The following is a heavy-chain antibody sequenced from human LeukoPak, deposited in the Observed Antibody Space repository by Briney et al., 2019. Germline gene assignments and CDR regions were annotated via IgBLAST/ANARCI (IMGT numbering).Heavy chain of an antibody. CDR3: AAPLWFREGYYMDV. D-gene: IGHD3-10*01. Sequence: PSETLSLTCTVSGGSISSGGYYWSWIRQHPGKGLEWIGYIYYSGSTYHNPSLKSRVTISVDTSKNQFSLKLSSVTAADTAVYYCAAPLWFREGYYMDVWGKGTTVTVSS. V-gene: IGHV4-31*03. CDR2: IYYSGST. CDR1: GGSISSGGYY. J-gene: IGHJ6*03.